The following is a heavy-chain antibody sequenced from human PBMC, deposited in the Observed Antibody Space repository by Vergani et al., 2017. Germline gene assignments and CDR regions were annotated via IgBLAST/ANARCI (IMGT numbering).Heavy chain of an antibody. V-gene: IGHV3-9*02. CDR3: AKDLGASSGGGWFDP. CDR1: VFTSAGYA. J-gene: IGHJ5*02. CDR2: ISWNSNSI. D-gene: IGHD6-6*01. Sequence: EVQLEGSGGGLVLLGRSLRLSCVASVFTSAGYAMHWVRQAPGKGLGWVSGISWNSNSIGDADSVKGRFTISRDNAKNSLYLQMNSLRAEDTALYYCAKDLGASSGGGWFDPWGQGTLVTVSS.